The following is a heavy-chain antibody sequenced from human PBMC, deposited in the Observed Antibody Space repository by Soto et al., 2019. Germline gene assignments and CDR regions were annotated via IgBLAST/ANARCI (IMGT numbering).Heavy chain of an antibody. CDR2: IYWDDDK. J-gene: IGHJ5*02. V-gene: IGHV2-5*02. CDR1: GFSLSTTGVG. D-gene: IGHD3-10*01. Sequence: QITLKESGPTLVRPTQTLTLTCTFSGFSLSTTGVGVGWIRQPPGKALEWLALIYWDDDKRYSPSLKSRLTXXXXXXXXXXXXXXXXXXXXXXXTXXXXXXXXXXGLGRERANYFDPWGQGTLVTVSS. CDR3: XXXXXXXGLGRERANYFDP.